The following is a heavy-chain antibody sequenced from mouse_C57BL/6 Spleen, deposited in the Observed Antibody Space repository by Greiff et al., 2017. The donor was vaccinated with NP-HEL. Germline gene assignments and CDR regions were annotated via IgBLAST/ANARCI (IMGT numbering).Heavy chain of an antibody. D-gene: IGHD1-1*01. V-gene: IGHV1-82*01. Sequence: VQLQQSGPELVKPGASVKISCKASGYAFSSSWMNWVKQRPGKGLEWIGRIYPGDGDTNYNGKFKGKATLTADKSSSTAYMQLSSLTSEDSAVYFCARSGTTVDYAMDDWGQGTSVTVSS. CDR2: IYPGDGDT. CDR3: ARSGTTVDYAMDD. CDR1: GYAFSSSW. J-gene: IGHJ4*01.